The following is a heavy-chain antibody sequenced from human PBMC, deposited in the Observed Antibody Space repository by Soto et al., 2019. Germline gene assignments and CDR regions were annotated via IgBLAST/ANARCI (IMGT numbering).Heavy chain of an antibody. D-gene: IGHD3-10*01. CDR2: IYYSGST. V-gene: IGHV4-59*01. CDR1: GGSISSYY. J-gene: IGHJ4*02. CDR3: YGYYYGSGSRTEDY. Sequence: PSETLSLTCTVSGGSISSYYWSWIRQPPGKGLEWIGYIYYSGSTNYNPSLKSRVTISVDTSKNQFSLKLSSVTAADTAVYYCYGYYYGSGSRTEDYWGQGTRVTIPS.